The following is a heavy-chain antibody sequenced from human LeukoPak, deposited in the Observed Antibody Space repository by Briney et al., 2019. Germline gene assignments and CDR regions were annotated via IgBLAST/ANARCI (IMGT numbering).Heavy chain of an antibody. CDR2: ISSSSSTI. J-gene: IGHJ4*02. V-gene: IGHV3-48*01. CDR3: ARGYGDYYFDY. Sequence: GGTLRLSCAASGFTFSSYSMNWVRQAPGKGLEWVSYISSSSSTINYADSVKGRFTISRNNAKNSLYLQMNSLRAEDTAVYYCARGYGDYYFDYWGQGTLVTVSS. D-gene: IGHD4-17*01. CDR1: GFTFSSYS.